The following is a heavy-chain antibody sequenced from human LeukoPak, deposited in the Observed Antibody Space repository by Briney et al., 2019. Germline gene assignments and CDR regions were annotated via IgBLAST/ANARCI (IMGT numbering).Heavy chain of an antibody. J-gene: IGHJ4*02. CDR2: INHSGST. Sequence: SETLSLTCAVYGGSFSGYYWSWLRQPPGKGLEWIGEINHSGSTNYKPSLKSRVTVSVDTSKNQLSLKLSSVAAADTAVSYCAEADPGRYFDYWGQGTLVTVSS. D-gene: IGHD2-15*01. CDR3: AEADPGRYFDY. CDR1: GGSFSGYY. V-gene: IGHV4-34*01.